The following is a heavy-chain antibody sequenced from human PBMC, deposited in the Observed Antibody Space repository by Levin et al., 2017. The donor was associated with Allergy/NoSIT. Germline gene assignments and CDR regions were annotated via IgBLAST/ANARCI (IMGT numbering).Heavy chain of an antibody. CDR3: ARRLQSPNNYYYVVGAFDI. CDR2: LYYSGST. J-gene: IGHJ3*02. Sequence: SETLSLTCTVSGASISSRSQYWGWIRQSPGTGLEWIGSLYYSGSTYYNPSLKSRVTISVDTSKNQFSLKLSSVTAADTAVYYCARRLQSPNNYYYVVGAFDIWGHGTMVTVSS. V-gene: IGHV4-39*01. D-gene: IGHD3-10*02. CDR1: GASISSRSQY.